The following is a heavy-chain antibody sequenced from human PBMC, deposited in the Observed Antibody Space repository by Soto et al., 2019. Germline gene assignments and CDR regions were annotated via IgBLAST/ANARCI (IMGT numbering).Heavy chain of an antibody. D-gene: IGHD5-12*01. CDR3: ARVLNSGSKADV. CDR1: GFTFSSYS. J-gene: IGHJ6*02. CDR2: ISSSSSYI. V-gene: IGHV3-21*01. Sequence: EVQLVESGGGLVKPGGSLRLSCAASGFTFSSYSMNWVRQAPGKGLEWVSSISSSSSYIYYADSVKGRFTISRDNAKNSLYLQMNSLRAEDTAVYYCARVLNSGSKADVWDQGTTVTVSS.